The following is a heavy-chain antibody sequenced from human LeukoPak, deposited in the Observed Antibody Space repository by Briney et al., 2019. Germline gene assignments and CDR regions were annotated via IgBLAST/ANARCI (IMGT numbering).Heavy chain of an antibody. CDR3: ARVERRFGESYFDY. CDR1: GGSISSSSYY. Sequence: PSETLSLTCTVSGGSISSSSYYWGWIRQPPGKGLEWIGSIYYSGNTFYNPSLKSRVTISVDTSKNQFSLKLSSVTAADTAVYYCARVERRFGESYFDYWGQGILVTVSS. D-gene: IGHD3-10*01. J-gene: IGHJ4*02. CDR2: IYYSGNT. V-gene: IGHV4-39*07.